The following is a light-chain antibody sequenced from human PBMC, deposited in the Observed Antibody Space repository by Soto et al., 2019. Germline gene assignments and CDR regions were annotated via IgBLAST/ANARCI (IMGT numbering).Light chain of an antibody. Sequence: QSALTHPPSASGSPGQSVTISCTGTSSDVGGYNYVSWYQQYPGKAPKLMIYEVTKRPSGVPDRFSGSKSGNTASLTVSGLQAEDEADYYCSSFAGIHHVVFGGGTKLTVL. J-gene: IGLJ2*01. CDR1: SSDVGGYNY. CDR2: EVT. V-gene: IGLV2-8*01. CDR3: SSFAGIHHVV.